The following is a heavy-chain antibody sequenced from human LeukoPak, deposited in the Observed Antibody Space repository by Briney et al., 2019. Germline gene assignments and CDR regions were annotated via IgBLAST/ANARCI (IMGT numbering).Heavy chain of an antibody. CDR1: GGTFSSYA. D-gene: IGHD3-22*01. V-gene: IGHV1-69*11. CDR3: ARDMYYDSSGYYSRLFDY. J-gene: IGHJ4*02. CDR2: IIPILGTA. Sequence: GASVKVSCKASGGTFSSYAISWVRQAPGQGLEWMGRIIPILGTANYAQKFQGRVTITTDESTSTAYMELSSLRSEDTAVYYCARDMYYDSSGYYSRLFDYWGQGTLVTVSS.